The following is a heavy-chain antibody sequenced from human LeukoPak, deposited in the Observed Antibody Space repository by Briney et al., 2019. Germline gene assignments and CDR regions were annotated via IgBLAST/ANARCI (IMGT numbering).Heavy chain of an antibody. CDR3: ARQPYCGGDCYSLYNWFDP. V-gene: IGHV4-39*01. J-gene: IGHJ5*02. CDR2: IYYSGST. CDR1: GGSISSSSYY. Sequence: SETLSLTCTVSGGSISSSSYYWGWIRQPPGKGLEWIGSIYYSGSTYYNPSLKSRVTISVDTSKNQFSLKLSSVTAADTAVYYCARQPYCGGDCYSLYNWFDPWGQGTLVTVSS. D-gene: IGHD2-21*02.